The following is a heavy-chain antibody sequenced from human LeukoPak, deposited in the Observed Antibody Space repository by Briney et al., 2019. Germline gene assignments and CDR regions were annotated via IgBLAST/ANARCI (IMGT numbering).Heavy chain of an antibody. Sequence: RTSETLSLTCTGSGGSISSYYWSWIRQPPGKGLEWIGYIYYSGSTNYNPSLKSRVTISVDTSKNQFSLKLSSVTAADTAVYYCARSRYSFDPTYAFDIWGQGTMVTVSS. D-gene: IGHD1-1*01. CDR3: ARSRYSFDPTYAFDI. CDR2: IYYSGST. J-gene: IGHJ3*02. V-gene: IGHV4-59*08. CDR1: GGSISSYY.